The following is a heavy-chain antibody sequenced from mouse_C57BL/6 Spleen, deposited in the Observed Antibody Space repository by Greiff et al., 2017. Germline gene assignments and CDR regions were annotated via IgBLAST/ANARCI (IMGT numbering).Heavy chain of an antibody. D-gene: IGHD2-3*01. CDR3: ARWLLHAMDY. J-gene: IGHJ4*01. V-gene: IGHV1-4*01. CDR2: INPSSGYT. Sequence: QVQLQQSGAELARPGASVKMSCKASGYTFTSYTMHWVKQRPGQGLEWIGYINPSSGYTKYNQKFKDKATLTADKSSSTAYMQLSILTSEDSAVYYCARWLLHAMDYWGQGTSVTVSS. CDR1: GYTFTSYT.